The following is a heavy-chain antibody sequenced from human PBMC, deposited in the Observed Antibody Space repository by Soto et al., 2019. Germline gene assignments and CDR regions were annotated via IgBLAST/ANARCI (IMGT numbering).Heavy chain of an antibody. D-gene: IGHD2-2*01. CDR1: GVTCGNAG. V-gene: IGHV3-15*01. CDR2: IKSKTDGETT. Sequence: GLLLRVPWAAAGVTCGNAGRGRIRQAPGMGLEWIGLIKSKTDGETTAYAAPVKGRFTISRDDSKNTVYLQMDSLKAEDTGVYYCTTEEIVSAGIYFDYWGQGTLVTVSS. J-gene: IGHJ4*02. CDR3: TTEEIVSAGIYFDY.